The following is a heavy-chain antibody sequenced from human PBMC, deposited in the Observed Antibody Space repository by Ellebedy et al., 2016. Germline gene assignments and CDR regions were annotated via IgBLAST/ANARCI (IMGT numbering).Heavy chain of an antibody. Sequence: ASVKVSCKASGGSNYAISWVRQAPGQGLEWMGGIIPMFGTTNYAQKFQGRVTITADESKRTAYMELSSLRSEDLAVYYCASGGRGYFDLWGRGTLVTVSS. V-gene: IGHV1-69*13. CDR1: GGSNYA. CDR3: ASGGRGYFDL. D-gene: IGHD2-15*01. CDR2: IIPMFGTT. J-gene: IGHJ2*01.